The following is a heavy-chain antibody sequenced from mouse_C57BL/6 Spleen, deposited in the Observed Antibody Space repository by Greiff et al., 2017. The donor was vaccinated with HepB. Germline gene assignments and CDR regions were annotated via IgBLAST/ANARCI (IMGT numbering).Heavy chain of an antibody. CDR2: IYPRSGNT. Sequence: VQLQQSGAELARPGASVKLSCKASGYTFTSYGISWVKQRTGPGLEWIGEIYPRSGNTYYNEKFKGKATLTADKSSSTAYMELRSLTSEDSAVYFCARGASTMVKGYYFDYWGQGTTLTVSS. V-gene: IGHV1-81*01. D-gene: IGHD2-2*01. CDR1: GYTFTSYG. CDR3: ARGASTMVKGYYFDY. J-gene: IGHJ2*01.